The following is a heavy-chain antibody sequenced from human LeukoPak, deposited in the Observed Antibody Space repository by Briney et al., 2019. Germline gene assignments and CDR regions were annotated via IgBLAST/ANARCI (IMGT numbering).Heavy chain of an antibody. Sequence: GGSLRLSCAASGFTLSSYAMSWVRQGPGKGLEWVSAISVTGNTYHADSVKGRFTISRDNSKNTLYLQMNSLRAEDTAVYYCAKVIYAIQPYDYWGQGTLVTVSS. D-gene: IGHD5-18*01. CDR3: AKVIYAIQPYDY. CDR1: GFTLSSYA. V-gene: IGHV3-23*01. J-gene: IGHJ4*02. CDR2: ISVTGNT.